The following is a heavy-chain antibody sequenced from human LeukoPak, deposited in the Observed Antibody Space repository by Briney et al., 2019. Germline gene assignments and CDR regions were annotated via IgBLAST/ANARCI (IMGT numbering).Heavy chain of an antibody. CDR3: AKGYYDFAPLDY. CDR2: ISWNSGSI. CDR1: GFTFDDYA. J-gene: IGHJ4*02. Sequence: GGSLRLSCAASGFTFDDYAMHWVRQAPGKGLEWVSGISWNSGSIGYADSVKGRFTISRDNAKNSLYLQMNSLRAEDTALYYCAKGYYDFAPLDYWGQGTLVTVSS. V-gene: IGHV3-9*01. D-gene: IGHD3-3*01.